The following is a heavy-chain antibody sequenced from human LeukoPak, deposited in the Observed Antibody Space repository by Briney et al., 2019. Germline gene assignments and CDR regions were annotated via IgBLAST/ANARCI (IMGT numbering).Heavy chain of an antibody. CDR1: GFTFSSSA. Sequence: GGSLRLSCAASGFTFSSSAMSWVRQVPGKGLEWVSGISASGGSTSYADSVKGRFTISRDNAKNSLYLQMNSLRAEDTAVYYCARATDLRTYYDYVWGSAASALFDYWGQGTLVTVSS. CDR2: ISASGGST. J-gene: IGHJ4*02. D-gene: IGHD3-16*01. CDR3: ARATDLRTYYDYVWGSAASALFDY. V-gene: IGHV3-23*01.